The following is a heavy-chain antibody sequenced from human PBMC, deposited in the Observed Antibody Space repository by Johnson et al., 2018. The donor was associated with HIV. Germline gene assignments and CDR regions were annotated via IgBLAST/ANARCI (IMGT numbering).Heavy chain of an antibody. Sequence: QVQLVESGGNVVQPGRSLRLSCAASGFTFSSYGMHWVRQAPGKGLEWVAVISYDGSNKYYADSVKGRFTISRDNSKNTLYLQMNSLRAEDTAVYYCAKALGWELSIWGQGTMVTVSS. J-gene: IGHJ3*02. CDR2: ISYDGSNK. V-gene: IGHV3-30*18. CDR3: AKALGWELSI. CDR1: GFTFSSYG. D-gene: IGHD1-26*01.